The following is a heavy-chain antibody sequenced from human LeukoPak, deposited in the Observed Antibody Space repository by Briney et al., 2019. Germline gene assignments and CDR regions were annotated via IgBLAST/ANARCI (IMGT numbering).Heavy chain of an antibody. CDR2: ISSSSSYI. CDR1: GFTFSSYS. CDR3: ARDTPYGDYLICDY. V-gene: IGHV3-21*01. J-gene: IGHJ4*02. Sequence: PGGSLRLSCAASGFTFSSYSMNWVRQAPGKGLEWVSSISSSSSYIYYADSVKGRFTISRDNAKNSLYLQMNSLRAEDTAVYYCARDTPYGDYLICDYWGQGTLVTVSS. D-gene: IGHD4-17*01.